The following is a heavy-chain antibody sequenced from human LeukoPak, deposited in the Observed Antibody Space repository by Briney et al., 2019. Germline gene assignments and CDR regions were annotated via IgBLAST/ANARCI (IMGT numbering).Heavy chain of an antibody. V-gene: IGHV3-74*01. CDR3: ARGLAVAGNGPTKILKAYYFDY. CDR2: INSDGSWT. Sequence: GGSLRLSCAASGNYWMHWVRQAPGKGLVWVSHINSDGSWTSYADSVKGRFTISKDNAKNTVYLQMNSLRAEDTAVYYCARGLAVAGNGPTKILKAYYFDYWGQGTLVTVSS. CDR1: GNYW. J-gene: IGHJ4*02. D-gene: IGHD6-19*01.